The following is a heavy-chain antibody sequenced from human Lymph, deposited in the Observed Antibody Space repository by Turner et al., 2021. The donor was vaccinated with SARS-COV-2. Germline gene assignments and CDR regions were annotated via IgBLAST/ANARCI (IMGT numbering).Heavy chain of an antibody. CDR2: IYYSGST. D-gene: IGHD6-19*01. J-gene: IGHJ4*02. Sequence: QLQLQESGPGLVKPSEPLSPTCTVPGGSISSSSYYWGWIRQPPGKGLEWIGNIYYSGSTYYNPSLKSRVTISVDTSKNQFSLKLSSVTAADTAVFYGARGSPQGWYVPVFDYWGQGTLVTVSS. CDR3: ARGSPQGWYVPVFDY. V-gene: IGHV4-39*01. CDR1: GGSISSSSYY.